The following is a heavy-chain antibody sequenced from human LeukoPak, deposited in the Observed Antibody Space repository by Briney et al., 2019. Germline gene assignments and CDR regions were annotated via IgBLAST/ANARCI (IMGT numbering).Heavy chain of an antibody. CDR2: IIAYNLST. Sequence: GASVKVSCKASGYTFTNYGIRWVRQAPGQGLEWMGWIIAYNLSTNYAQRLQDRGTMTTDTSTSTAYMELRSLRSDDTAVYYCARLLSDGYSPFDSWGQGTLVTVSS. D-gene: IGHD5-24*01. V-gene: IGHV1-18*01. CDR3: ARLLSDGYSPFDS. CDR1: GYTFTNYG. J-gene: IGHJ4*02.